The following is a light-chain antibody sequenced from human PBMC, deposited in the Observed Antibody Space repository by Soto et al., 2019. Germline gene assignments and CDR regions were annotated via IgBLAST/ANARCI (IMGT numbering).Light chain of an antibody. CDR3: HQFHSSPPT. J-gene: IGKJ1*01. CDR2: WAS. Sequence: DIVMTQSPDSLAVSLGERATITCKSSQSVLFTSNNKDFLAWYQQRPGQSPKLILFWASTRASGVPDRFGGSGSGTDFTLTIDSMPAQHEPVYYCHQFHSSPPTFGQGTKVDI. V-gene: IGKV4-1*01. CDR1: QSVLFTSNNKDF.